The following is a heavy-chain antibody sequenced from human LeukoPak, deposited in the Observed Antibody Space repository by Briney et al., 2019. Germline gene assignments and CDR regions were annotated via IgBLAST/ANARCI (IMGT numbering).Heavy chain of an antibody. CDR3: ARHKSSGSYPLDY. Sequence: SETLSLTCTVSGGSISTYFWSWIRQPPGKRLEWIGHVYFSVSTNYNPSLESRVTISVDTSKNQFSLTLSSVTAADTAVYYCARHKSSGSYPLDYWGQGILVTVSS. V-gene: IGHV4-59*08. D-gene: IGHD3-22*01. CDR2: VYFSVST. J-gene: IGHJ4*02. CDR1: GGSISTYF.